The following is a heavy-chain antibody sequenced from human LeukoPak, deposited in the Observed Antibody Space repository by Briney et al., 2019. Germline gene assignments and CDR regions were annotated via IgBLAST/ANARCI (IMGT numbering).Heavy chain of an antibody. Sequence: SETLSLTCTVSGVSISSGSYYWSWIRQPAGKGLEWIGRIYTSGSTNYNPSLKSRVTISVDTSKNQFSLKLSSVTAADTAVYYCARNYCSGGSCYAGYYYYGMDVWGQGTTVTVSS. D-gene: IGHD2-15*01. CDR1: GVSISSGSYY. CDR2: IYTSGST. J-gene: IGHJ6*02. V-gene: IGHV4-61*02. CDR3: ARNYCSGGSCYAGYYYYGMDV.